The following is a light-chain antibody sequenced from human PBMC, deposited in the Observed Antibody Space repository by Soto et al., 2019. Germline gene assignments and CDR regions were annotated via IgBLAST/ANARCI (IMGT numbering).Light chain of an antibody. CDR2: RNN. Sequence: QSVLTQPPSASGTPGQRVTISCSGSSSNIGSNYVYWYQQLPGTAPKLLIYRNNQRPSGVPDRFSGSKSGTSASLAISGLRSEDEADYYCAAWDDSLPNVVFGGGTKLTVL. CDR1: SSNIGSNY. J-gene: IGLJ2*01. CDR3: AAWDDSLPNVV. V-gene: IGLV1-47*01.